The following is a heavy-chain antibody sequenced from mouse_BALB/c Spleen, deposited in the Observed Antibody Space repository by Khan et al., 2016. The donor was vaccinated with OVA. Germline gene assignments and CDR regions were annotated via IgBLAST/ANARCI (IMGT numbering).Heavy chain of an antibody. V-gene: IGHV3-2*02. Sequence: VQLQESGPGLVKPSQSLSLTCTVTGYSITSGYGWNCIRQFPGNKLEWMVYISYSGSTNYNPSLKSRISITRDTSKNQFFLQLNSVTTEDTAKYYCARTARIKYWGQGTTLTVSS. CDR1: GYSITSGYG. CDR2: ISYSGST. D-gene: IGHD1-2*01. CDR3: ARTARIKY. J-gene: IGHJ2*01.